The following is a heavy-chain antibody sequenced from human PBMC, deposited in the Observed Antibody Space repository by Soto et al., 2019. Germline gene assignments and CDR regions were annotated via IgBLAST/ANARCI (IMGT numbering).Heavy chain of an antibody. Sequence: EASVKVSCKASGYTFTGYYMHWVRQAPGQGLEWMGWINPNSGGTNYAQKFQGWVTMTRDTSISTAYMELSRLRSDDTAVYYCARDHRTGGWQRSLSFDYWGQGTLVTVSS. CDR2: INPNSGGT. CDR1: GYTFTGYY. D-gene: IGHD6-19*01. CDR3: ARDHRTGGWQRSLSFDY. J-gene: IGHJ4*02. V-gene: IGHV1-2*04.